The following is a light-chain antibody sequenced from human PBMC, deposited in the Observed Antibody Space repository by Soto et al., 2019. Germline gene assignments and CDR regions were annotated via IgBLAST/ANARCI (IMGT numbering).Light chain of an antibody. CDR3: QQYDSSPPFT. V-gene: IGKV3-20*01. Sequence: EIVLTQSPGTLSLSPGERATLSCRASQSVSSSYLAWYQQKPGQAPRLLIYGASNRATGIPDRFSGSGSGTDFTLTISSLQPDDFAVYYYQQYDSSPPFTFGPGTKVDSK. J-gene: IGKJ3*01. CDR1: QSVSSSY. CDR2: GAS.